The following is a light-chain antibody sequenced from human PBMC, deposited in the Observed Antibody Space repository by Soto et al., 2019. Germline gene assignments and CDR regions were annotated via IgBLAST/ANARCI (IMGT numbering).Light chain of an antibody. V-gene: IGLV2-14*03. CDR3: NSYTNTNTLPV. CDR1: SGDFGNYNY. J-gene: IGLJ1*01. CDR2: GVT. Sequence: QSVLTQPASVSGSPGQSITISCTGASGDFGNYNYVSWYQQHPGKAPQLLIYGVTNRPSGVSNRFSGSKSGNTASLTISGLQADDEAEYYCNSYTNTNTLPVFGTWTKVTVL.